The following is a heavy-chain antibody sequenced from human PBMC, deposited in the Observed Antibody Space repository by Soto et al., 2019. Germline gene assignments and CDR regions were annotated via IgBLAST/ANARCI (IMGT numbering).Heavy chain of an antibody. CDR1: GYTFTSYG. D-gene: IGHD1-1*01. V-gene: IGHV1-18*01. Sequence: QVHLVQSGAEVKKPGASVKVSCKASGYTFTSYGITWVRQAPGQGLEWMGWISSHNGNTDYAQKLQGRVIVTRDTSTSTAYMELRSLISDDTAVYYCARGRYGDYWGQGPLVTVYS. CDR2: ISSHNGNT. CDR3: ARGRYGDY. J-gene: IGHJ4*02.